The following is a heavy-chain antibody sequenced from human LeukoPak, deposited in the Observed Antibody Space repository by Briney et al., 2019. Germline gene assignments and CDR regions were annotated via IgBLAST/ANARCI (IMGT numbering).Heavy chain of an antibody. J-gene: IGHJ4*02. CDR1: GFTSTTYE. Sequence: GGSLRLSCVASGFTSTTYEMNWVRQAPGKGLEWVSYISRSGTTIYYAHSMKGRFTISTDNAAKALYLQMNPLRAEDRAVYYCAGAPEYIISPGPDYWGQGTLVTVSS. D-gene: IGHD2/OR15-2a*01. CDR2: ISRSGTTI. CDR3: AGAPEYIISPGPDY. V-gene: IGHV3-48*03.